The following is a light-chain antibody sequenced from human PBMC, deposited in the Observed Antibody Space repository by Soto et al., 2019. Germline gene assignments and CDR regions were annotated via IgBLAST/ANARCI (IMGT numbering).Light chain of an antibody. V-gene: IGLV4-69*01. J-gene: IGLJ1*01. CDR1: SGHSSYA. Sequence: QAVVTQSTSASASLGASVKLTCTLSSGHSSYAIAWHQQQPEKGPRYLMKLNSDGSHSKGDGIPDRFSGSSSGAERYLIISSLQSEDEADYYCQTWGTGIHVFGTGTKVTVL. CDR2: LNSDGSH. CDR3: QTWGTGIHV.